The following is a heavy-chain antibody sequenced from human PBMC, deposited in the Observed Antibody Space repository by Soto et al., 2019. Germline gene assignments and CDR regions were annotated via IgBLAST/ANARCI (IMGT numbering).Heavy chain of an antibody. V-gene: IGHV3-74*01. CDR2: INSDGSST. Sequence: EVQLVESGGGLVQPGGSLRLSCADSGFTFSNYWIHWVRQAPGKGLMWVSRINSDGSSTNYADSVKGRFTISRDNAKNTLYLQMNSLRAEDTALYYCARGVRGHYGKDVWCQGTTVTVSS. D-gene: IGHD3-10*01. J-gene: IGHJ6*02. CDR1: GFTFSNYW. CDR3: ARGVRGHYGKDV.